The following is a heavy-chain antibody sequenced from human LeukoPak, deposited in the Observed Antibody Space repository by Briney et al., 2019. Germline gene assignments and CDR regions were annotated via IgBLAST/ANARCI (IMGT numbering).Heavy chain of an antibody. CDR3: ARRDSSGWIHDAFDI. D-gene: IGHD6-19*01. CDR1: GGSFSGYY. V-gene: IGHV4-34*01. J-gene: IGHJ3*02. Sequence: SETLSLTCAVYGGSFSGYYWSWIRQPPGKGLEWIGEINHSGSTNYNPSLKSRVTISVDTSKNQFSLKLSSVTAADTAVYYCARRDSSGWIHDAFDIWGQGTMVTVSS. CDR2: INHSGST.